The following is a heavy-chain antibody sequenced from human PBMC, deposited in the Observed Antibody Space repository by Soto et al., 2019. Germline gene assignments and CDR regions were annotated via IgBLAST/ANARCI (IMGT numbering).Heavy chain of an antibody. V-gene: IGHV4-30-4*01. CDR2: IYYSGST. CDR3: ASSDCSGGTLPCWFDP. CDR1: GGSISSGDYY. D-gene: IGHD2-15*01. J-gene: IGHJ5*02. Sequence: QVQLQESGPGLVKPSQTLSLTCTVSGGSISSGDYYWSWIRQPPGKGLEWIGYIYYSGSTYYNPSLKSRVTISVDTSKYQFSLKLSSVTAADTAVYYCASSDCSGGTLPCWFDPLGQGTLVTVSS.